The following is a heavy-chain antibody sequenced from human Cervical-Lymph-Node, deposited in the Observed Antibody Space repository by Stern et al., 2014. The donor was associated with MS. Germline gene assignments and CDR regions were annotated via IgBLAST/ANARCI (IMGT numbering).Heavy chain of an antibody. D-gene: IGHD3-10*01. CDR1: GYTFTTHS. CDR3: ARDDYYGSGSYYNGIDY. J-gene: IGHJ4*02. V-gene: IGHV1-18*01. CDR2: VSTYNGNT. Sequence: QVQLVQSGAEVKKPGASVKVSCKASGYTFTTHSFSWVRQAPGQGLEWMGWVSTYNGNTDYAQKFQGRVTMTTDTSPSTGYMELRSLRSDDTAVYYCARDDYYGSGSYYNGIDYWGQGTLVTVSS.